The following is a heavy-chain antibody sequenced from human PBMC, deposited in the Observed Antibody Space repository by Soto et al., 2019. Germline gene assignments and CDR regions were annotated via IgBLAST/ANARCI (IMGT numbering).Heavy chain of an antibody. V-gene: IGHV1-8*01. Sequence: QVQLVQSGAEVKKPGASVKVSCKASGYTFTSYDINWVRQATGQGLEWMGWMNPNSGNTGYAQNFQGRVTMTRKTSITTAYTELTSLKSEDTAVNYCPRERSGCYEYWGQGTLVTVSS. CDR2: MNPNSGNT. D-gene: IGHD3-22*01. J-gene: IGHJ4*02. CDR3: PRERSGCYEY. CDR1: GYTFTSYD.